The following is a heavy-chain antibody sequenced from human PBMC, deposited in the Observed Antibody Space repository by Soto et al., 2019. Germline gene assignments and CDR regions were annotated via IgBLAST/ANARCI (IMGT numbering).Heavy chain of an antibody. J-gene: IGHJ4*02. D-gene: IGHD1-26*01. V-gene: IGHV3-11*01. CDR2: ISRSGSTI. Sequence: PGGSLRLSCAASGFTFSDYDMSWIRQAPGKGLEWVSYISRSGSTIYYADSVKGRFTISRDNAKNSLYLQMNSLRADDTAVYYCARDWGGGSYAYWGQGTLVTVSS. CDR1: GFTFSDYD. CDR3: ARDWGGGSYAY.